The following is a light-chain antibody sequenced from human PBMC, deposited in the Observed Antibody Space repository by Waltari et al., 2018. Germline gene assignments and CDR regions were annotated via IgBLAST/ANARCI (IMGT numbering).Light chain of an antibody. CDR2: TNN. Sequence: SVLTQSPSASGTPGQRVTISCSGSSPNIGSNTVNWYKQVPGTAPKLLISTNNQRPSGVPDRFSGSKSGTSASLAISGLQSEDEADYFCAAWDDSLNGWVFGGVTKLSVL. CDR3: AAWDDSLNGWV. J-gene: IGLJ3*02. CDR1: SPNIGSNT. V-gene: IGLV1-44*01.